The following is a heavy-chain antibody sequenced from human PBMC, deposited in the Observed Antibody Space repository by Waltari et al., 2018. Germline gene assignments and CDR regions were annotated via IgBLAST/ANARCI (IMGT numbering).Heavy chain of an antibody. CDR3: ARERIAVAGYYYYGMDV. Sequence: QVQLQESGPGLVKPSQTLSLTCIVSGDSIRSSNYYWSWIRQPAGKGLEWIGRTYSRGRANYNPSCKGRVTISLEMSKTAFSRKRSSVTAADTAVYYCARERIAVAGYYYYGMDVWGQGTTVTVSS. V-gene: IGHV4-61*02. CDR2: TYSRGRA. CDR1: GDSIRSSNYY. D-gene: IGHD6-19*01. J-gene: IGHJ6*02.